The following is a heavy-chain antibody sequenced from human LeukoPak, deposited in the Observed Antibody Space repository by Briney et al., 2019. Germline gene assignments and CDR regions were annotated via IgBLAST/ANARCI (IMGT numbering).Heavy chain of an antibody. CDR3: HFKYCSSSTCFYYFDY. V-gene: IGHV4-39*01. CDR1: GGSISSSSYY. Sequence: SETLSLTCTVSGGSISSSSYYWGWIRQPPGKGLEWIGSIYYSGSTYYNPSLKSRVTISVDASKNQFSLKLSSVTAADTAVYYCHFKYCSSSTCFYYFDYWGQGTLVTVSS. CDR2: IYYSGST. J-gene: IGHJ4*02. D-gene: IGHD2-2*01.